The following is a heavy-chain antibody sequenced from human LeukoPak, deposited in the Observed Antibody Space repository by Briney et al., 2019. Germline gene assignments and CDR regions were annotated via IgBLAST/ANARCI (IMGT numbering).Heavy chain of an antibody. Sequence: GGSLRLSCALSGFTFSSYAMSWVRQARGKGLEWGSSISCSGGSTYYADSVKGRFTISRDNSKKTLYLPMSSLLAEDTAVYYCAKGERERTTDTAFDSSGPGKLVTVSS. CDR1: GFTFSSYA. CDR3: AKGERERTTDTAFDS. D-gene: IGHD1-26*01. V-gene: IGHV3-23*01. J-gene: IGHJ4*01. CDR2: ISCSGGST.